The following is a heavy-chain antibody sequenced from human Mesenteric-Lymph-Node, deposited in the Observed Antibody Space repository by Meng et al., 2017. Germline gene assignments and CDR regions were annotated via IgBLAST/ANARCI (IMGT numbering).Heavy chain of an antibody. V-gene: IGHV3-30*19. D-gene: IGHD5-18*01. CDR3: TRDKGIQLWLRLDY. Sequence: GGSLRLSCTTSGFIFSRYSMHWVRQAPGKGLEWVAVISYDGSKKYYADSVKGRFTISRDNSKNTLYLQMNSMRAEDTAVYYCTRDKGIQLWLRLDYWGQGTLVTVSS. J-gene: IGHJ4*02. CDR2: ISYDGSKK. CDR1: GFIFSRYS.